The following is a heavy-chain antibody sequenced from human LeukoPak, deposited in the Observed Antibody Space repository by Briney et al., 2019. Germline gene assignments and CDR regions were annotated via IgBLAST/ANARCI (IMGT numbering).Heavy chain of an antibody. CDR2: ISNNGGYT. J-gene: IGHJ4*02. V-gene: IGHV3-23*01. CDR3: AKQLGYCSDGSCYFPY. CDR1: GFTFSSSA. D-gene: IGHD2-15*01. Sequence: GGSLRLSCAASGFTFSSSAMSWGCQAPGKGLEWVSAISNNGGYTYYADSVQGRFTISRDNSKSTLCLQMNSLRAEDTAVYYCAKQLGYCSDGSCYFPYWGQGTLVTVSS.